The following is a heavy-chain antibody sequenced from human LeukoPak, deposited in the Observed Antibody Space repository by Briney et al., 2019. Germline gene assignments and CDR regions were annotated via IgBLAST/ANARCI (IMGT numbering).Heavy chain of an antibody. CDR1: GGSISSSSYY. CDR2: IYYSGST. D-gene: IGHD3-10*01. CDR3: ARRSYYGSGIYVHFDN. V-gene: IGHV4-39*07. Sequence: SETLSLTCTVSGGSISSSSYYWGWIRRPPGKGLEWIGSIYYSGSTYYNPFLKSRVTISVDTSKNQFSLKLSSVTAADTAMYYCARRSYYGSGIYVHFDNWGQGTLVTVSS. J-gene: IGHJ4*02.